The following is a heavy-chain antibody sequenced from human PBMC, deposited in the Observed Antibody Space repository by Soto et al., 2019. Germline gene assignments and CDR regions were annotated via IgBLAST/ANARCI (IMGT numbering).Heavy chain of an antibody. Sequence: GASVKVSCKASGYTFTGYYMHWVRQAPGQGLEWMGWINPNIGGTNYAQKFQGWVTMTRDTSISTAYMELSRLRSDDTAVYYCASQRLGYYYMDVWGKGTTVTVSS. CDR2: INPNIGGT. J-gene: IGHJ6*03. CDR3: ASQRLGYYYMDV. CDR1: GYTFTGYY. V-gene: IGHV1-2*04.